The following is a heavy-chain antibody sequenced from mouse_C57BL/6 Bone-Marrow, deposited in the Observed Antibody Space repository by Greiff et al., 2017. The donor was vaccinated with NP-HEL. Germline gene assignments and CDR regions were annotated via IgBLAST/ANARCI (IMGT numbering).Heavy chain of an antibody. D-gene: IGHD1-1*01. CDR3: ARVVYYYGSSYYYAMDY. V-gene: IGHV1-50*01. CDR1: GYTFTSYW. J-gene: IGHJ4*01. Sequence: QVQLQQPGAELVKPGASVKLSCKASGYTFTSYWMQWVKQRPGQGLEWIGEIDPSDSYTNYNQKFKGKATLTEDTSSSTAYMQLSSLTSEDSAVYYCARVVYYYGSSYYYAMDYWGQGTSVTVSS. CDR2: IDPSDSYT.